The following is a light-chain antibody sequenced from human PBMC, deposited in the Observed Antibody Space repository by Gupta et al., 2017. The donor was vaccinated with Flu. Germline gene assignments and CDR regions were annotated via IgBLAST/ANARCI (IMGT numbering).Light chain of an antibody. V-gene: IGKV2-28*01. CDR3: MQHLHTLPCT. Sequence: RDSGVPYRFIGSGSGTDFTLNISRVEAEDVGIYYCMQHLHTLPCTFGRGTKVEIK. J-gene: IGKJ4*01.